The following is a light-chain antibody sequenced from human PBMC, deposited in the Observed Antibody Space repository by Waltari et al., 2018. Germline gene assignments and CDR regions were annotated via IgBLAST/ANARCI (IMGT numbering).Light chain of an antibody. Sequence: QSALTQPRSVSGSPGQSVTVSCTGTSTNVGTYKYLSWYQHHPGRAPNLLIFDANKRPSGVPDRFSGSKSDNTASLTIAGLRPEDEAYYYCCSSVVSYTVVFGGGTKVTVL. CDR1: STNVGTYKY. CDR3: CSSVVSYTVV. CDR2: DAN. V-gene: IGLV2-11*01. J-gene: IGLJ2*01.